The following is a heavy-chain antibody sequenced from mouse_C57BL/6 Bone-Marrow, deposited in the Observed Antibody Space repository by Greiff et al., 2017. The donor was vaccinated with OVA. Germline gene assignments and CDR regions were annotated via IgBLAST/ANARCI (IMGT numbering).Heavy chain of an antibody. Sequence: ESGPGLVKPSQSLSLTCSVTGYSITSGYYWNWIRQFPGNKLEWMGYISYDGSNNYNPSLKNRISITRDTSKNQFFLKLNSVTTEDTATYDCARSYHYYAMDYWGQGTSVTVSS. CDR1: GYSITSGYY. D-gene: IGHD2-10*01. J-gene: IGHJ4*01. CDR3: ARSYHYYAMDY. V-gene: IGHV3-6*01. CDR2: ISYDGSN.